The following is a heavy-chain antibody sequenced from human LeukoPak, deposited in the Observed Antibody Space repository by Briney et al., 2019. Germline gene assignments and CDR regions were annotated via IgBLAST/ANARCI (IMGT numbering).Heavy chain of an antibody. Sequence: GASVKVSCKASGYTFTSYAMNWVRQAPGQGLEWMGWINTNTGNPTYAQGFTGRFVFSLDTSVSTAYLQISSLKAEDTAVYYCARDSSQGYSYGIEYYGMDVWGQGTTVTVSS. V-gene: IGHV7-4-1*02. D-gene: IGHD5-18*01. J-gene: IGHJ6*02. CDR1: GYTFTSYA. CDR2: INTNTGNP. CDR3: ARDSSQGYSYGIEYYGMDV.